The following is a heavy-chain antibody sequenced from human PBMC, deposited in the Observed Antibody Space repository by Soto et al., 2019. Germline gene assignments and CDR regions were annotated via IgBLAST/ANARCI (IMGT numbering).Heavy chain of an antibody. J-gene: IGHJ4*02. D-gene: IGHD2-15*01. CDR3: ARDRPDCSGGSCCPRFFGY. CDR1: GGTFSSYA. CDR2: INPIFGIA. V-gene: IGHV1-69*12. Sequence: QVQLVQSGAEVKKPGSSVKVSCKASGGTFSSYAISWVRQAPGQGLEWMGGINPIFGIANYAQKFQGRVTITADESTITAYMELSSLRSEATAVYYCARDRPDCSGGSCCPRFFGYWGQGTLVTVSS.